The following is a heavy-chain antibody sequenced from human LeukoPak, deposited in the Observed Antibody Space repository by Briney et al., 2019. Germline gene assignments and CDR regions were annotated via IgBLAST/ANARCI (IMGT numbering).Heavy chain of an antibody. D-gene: IGHD1-26*01. CDR3: AREFGSYSGAWFDP. J-gene: IGHJ5*02. CDR2: MNPNSGNT. Sequence: ASVKVSCKASGYTFTSYDINWVRQATGQGLEWMGWMNPNSGNTGYAQKFQGRVTMTRNTSISTAYMELSSLRSEDTAVYYCAREFGSYSGAWFDPWGQGPLVTVSS. CDR1: GYTFTSYD. V-gene: IGHV1-8*01.